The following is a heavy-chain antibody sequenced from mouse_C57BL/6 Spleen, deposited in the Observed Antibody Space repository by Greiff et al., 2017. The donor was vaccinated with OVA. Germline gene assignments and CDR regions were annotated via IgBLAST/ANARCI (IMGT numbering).Heavy chain of an antibody. CDR2: INPNNGGT. CDR1: GYTFTDYN. CDR3: ARGFGGNLLFAY. Sequence: EVQLQQSGPELVKPGASVKMSCKASGYTFTDYNMHWVKQSHGKSLEWIGYINPNNGGTSYNQKFKGKATLTVNKSSSTAYMELRSLTSEDSAVFYCARGFGGNLLFAYWGQGTLVTVSA. V-gene: IGHV1-22*01. J-gene: IGHJ3*01. D-gene: IGHD2-1*01.